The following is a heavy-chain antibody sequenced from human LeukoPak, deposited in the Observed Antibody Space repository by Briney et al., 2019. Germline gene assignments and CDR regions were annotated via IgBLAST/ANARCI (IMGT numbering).Heavy chain of an antibody. Sequence: PSQTLSLTCTVSGGSISSGDYYWSWIRQPPGKGLEWIGYIYYSGSTYYNPSLKSRVTISVDTSKNQFSLKLSSVTAADTAVYYCARETEAPLAPSGYYSSRWFDPWGQGTLVTVSS. CDR2: IYYSGST. V-gene: IGHV4-30-4*01. CDR1: GGSISSGDYY. CDR3: ARETEAPLAPSGYYSSRWFDP. D-gene: IGHD3-22*01. J-gene: IGHJ5*02.